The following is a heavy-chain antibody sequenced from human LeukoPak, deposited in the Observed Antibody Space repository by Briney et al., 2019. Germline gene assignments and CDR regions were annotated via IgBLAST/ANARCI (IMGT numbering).Heavy chain of an antibody. CDR1: GFTFSSY. D-gene: IGHD2-21*01. Sequence: GSLRLSCAASGFTFSSYWSWIRQPPGKGLEWIGEINHSGSTNYNPSLKSRVTISVDTSKNQFSLKLSSVTAADTAVYYCARCSELFTHNWFDPWGQGTLVTVSS. V-gene: IGHV4-34*01. CDR3: ARCSELFTHNWFDP. CDR2: INHSGST. J-gene: IGHJ5*02.